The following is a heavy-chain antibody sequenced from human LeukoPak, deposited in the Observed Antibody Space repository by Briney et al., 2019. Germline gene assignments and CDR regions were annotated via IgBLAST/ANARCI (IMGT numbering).Heavy chain of an antibody. CDR3: ARDLGYCTNGVCHTRFDY. D-gene: IGHD2-8*01. J-gene: IGHJ4*02. CDR1: GFTFNSYD. Sequence: TGGSLRLSCAASGFTFNSYDMYWVRQVIGKGLEWVSAIDKGPNTYYSDSVKGRFTISRDNVKNFLHLQMNSLRAEDTAVYYCARDLGYCTNGVCHTRFDYWGQGALVTVSS. V-gene: IGHV3-13*01. CDR2: IDKGPNT.